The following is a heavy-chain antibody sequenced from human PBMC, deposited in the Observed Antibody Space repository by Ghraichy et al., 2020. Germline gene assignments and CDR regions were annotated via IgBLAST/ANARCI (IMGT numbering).Heavy chain of an antibody. Sequence: GGSLRLSCTASGFSVTYAWMTWVRQAPGKGLEWVGRVKSRTDGGTTDYAAPVKGRFTISRDDSQNTLYLQLSSLNTEDTAIYYCSTVGSSSNHYGWGATFQYWGQGTLVTVSS. CDR1: GFSVTYAW. V-gene: IGHV3-15*01. CDR3: STVGSSSNHYGWGATFQY. CDR2: VKSRTDGGTT. J-gene: IGHJ4*02. D-gene: IGHD6-13*01.